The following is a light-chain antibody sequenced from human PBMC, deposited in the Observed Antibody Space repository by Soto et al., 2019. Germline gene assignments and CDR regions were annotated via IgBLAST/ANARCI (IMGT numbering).Light chain of an antibody. V-gene: IGLV2-14*01. Sequence: CDIAQPANMSGPPGHPIIISSTGTSSDVGAYNYDSWYQQYPGEAPKVIIYDVSHRPAGVSNRFSGSKSGNTASLTISGLQTQDEADYYCSSSTRATNSVFGTGTKVTVL. CDR2: DVS. CDR3: SSSTRATNSV. J-gene: IGLJ1*01. CDR1: SSDVGAYNY.